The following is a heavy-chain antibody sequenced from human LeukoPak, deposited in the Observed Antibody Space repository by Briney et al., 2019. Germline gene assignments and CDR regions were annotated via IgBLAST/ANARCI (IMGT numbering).Heavy chain of an antibody. J-gene: IGHJ5*02. Sequence: ASVKVSCKASGYTFTSYGISWVRQAPGQGLEWMGWISAYNGNTNYAQKLQGRVTITTDTSTSTAYMELRSLRSDDTAAYYCASGPLGEMATPGWFDPWGQGTLVTVSS. V-gene: IGHV1-18*01. CDR2: ISAYNGNT. CDR1: GYTFTSYG. CDR3: ASGPLGEMATPGWFDP. D-gene: IGHD5-24*01.